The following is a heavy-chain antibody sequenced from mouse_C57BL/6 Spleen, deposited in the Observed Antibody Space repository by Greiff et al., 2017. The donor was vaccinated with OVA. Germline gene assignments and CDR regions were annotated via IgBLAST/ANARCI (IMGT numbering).Heavy chain of an antibody. V-gene: IGHV5-16*01. CDR1: GFTFSDYY. CDR3: ARVIYYGYLFDY. J-gene: IGHJ2*01. CDR2: INYDGSST. Sequence: EVMLVESEGGLVQPGSSMKLSCTASGFTFSDYYMAWVRQVPEKGLEWVANINYDGSSTYYLDSLKSRFIISRDNAKNILYLQMSSLKSEDTATYYCARVIYYGYLFDYWGQGTTLTVSS. D-gene: IGHD2-2*01.